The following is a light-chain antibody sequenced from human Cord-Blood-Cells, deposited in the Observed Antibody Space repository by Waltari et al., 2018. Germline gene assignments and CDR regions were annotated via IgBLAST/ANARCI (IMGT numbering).Light chain of an antibody. CDR2: DAS. J-gene: IGKJ4*01. CDR3: QQRSNWPL. V-gene: IGKV3-11*01. Sequence: EIVLTLSPATLSLSPGERATLSCRASQSVSSYLAWYQQKPGQAPRLLIYDASNRATGIPARFSGSGSGTDFTLTISSLEPEDFAVYYCQQRSNWPLFGGGTKVEIK. CDR1: QSVSSY.